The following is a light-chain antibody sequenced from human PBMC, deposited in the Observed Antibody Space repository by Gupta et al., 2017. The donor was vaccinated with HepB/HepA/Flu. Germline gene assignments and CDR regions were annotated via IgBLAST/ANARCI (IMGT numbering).Light chain of an antibody. V-gene: IGLV1-51*02. CDR2: ENN. Sequence: QSVLTPPPSVSAAPGQKVTISCSGSSSNIGNNYVSWYQQLPEPAPNLLIYENNKRHSAIPERFSGSNSGTSATLGITGLQTGDEADYYCDPWDSSRSFVVFGGGTKLTVL. CDR1: SSNIGNNY. J-gene: IGLJ2*01. CDR3: DPWDSSRSFVV.